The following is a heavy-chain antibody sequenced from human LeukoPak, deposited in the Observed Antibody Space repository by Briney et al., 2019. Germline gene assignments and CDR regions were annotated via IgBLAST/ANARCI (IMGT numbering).Heavy chain of an antibody. V-gene: IGHV4-4*07. Sequence: PSETLSLTCTVSGGSLSSYYWSWIRQPAGKGLEWIGRIYTSGSTNYNPSLKSRVTMSVDTTKNQFSLKLSSVTAADSAVYYCARGSIAAATNWFDPWGQGTLVTVSS. CDR3: ARGSIAAATNWFDP. J-gene: IGHJ5*02. D-gene: IGHD6-13*01. CDR1: GGSLSSYY. CDR2: IYTSGST.